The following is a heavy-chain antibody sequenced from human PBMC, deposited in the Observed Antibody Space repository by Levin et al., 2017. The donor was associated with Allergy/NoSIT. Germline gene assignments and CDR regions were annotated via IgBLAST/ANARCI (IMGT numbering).Heavy chain of an antibody. V-gene: IGHV3-21*01. CDR3: ASRLSTTGGLDV. Sequence: PGESLKISCEGSGFTFSNFTWNWVRQAPGKGLEWVSSISSTSSYINYADSVKGRFTISRDNAKKSLYLQMNSLRAEDTALYYCASRLSTTGGLDVWGQGTTVTVSS. J-gene: IGHJ6*02. D-gene: IGHD1-1*01. CDR1: GFTFSNFT. CDR2: ISSTSSYI.